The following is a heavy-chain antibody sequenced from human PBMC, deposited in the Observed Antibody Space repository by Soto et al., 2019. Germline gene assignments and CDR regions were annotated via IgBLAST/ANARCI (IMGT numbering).Heavy chain of an antibody. CDR2: INSDGSST. V-gene: IGHV3-74*03. Sequence: EVQLVESGGGLVQPGGSLRLSCAASGFTFSSYWMHWVRQAPGKGLVLVSRINSDGSSTTYADSGKGRFTISRDNAKNTLYLQMNSLRAEDTAVDYCARVETCSSTSCYSVFDYWGQGTLVTVSS. D-gene: IGHD2-2*01. CDR3: ARVETCSSTSCYSVFDY. CDR1: GFTFSSYW. J-gene: IGHJ4*02.